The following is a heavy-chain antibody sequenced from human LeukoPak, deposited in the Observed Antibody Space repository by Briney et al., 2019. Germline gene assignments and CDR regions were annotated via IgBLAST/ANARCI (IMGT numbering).Heavy chain of an antibody. Sequence: GRSLRLSCAASGFTFSSYAVHWVRQAPGKGLEWVAVISYDGSNKYYADSVKGRFTISRDNSKNTLYLQMNSLRAEDTAVYYCAREIYGYCSSTSCYGMDVWGQGTTVTVSS. D-gene: IGHD2-2*03. CDR2: ISYDGSNK. J-gene: IGHJ6*02. CDR3: AREIYGYCSSTSCYGMDV. CDR1: GFTFSSYA. V-gene: IGHV3-30-3*01.